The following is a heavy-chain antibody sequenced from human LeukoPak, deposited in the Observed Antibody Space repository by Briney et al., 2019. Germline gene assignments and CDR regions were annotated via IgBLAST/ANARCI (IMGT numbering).Heavy chain of an antibody. CDR1: GFTVSSNY. J-gene: IGHJ4*02. D-gene: IGHD2-2*01. V-gene: IGHV3-53*04. Sequence: PGRSLRLSCAATGFTVSSNYMNWVRQAPGKGLEWVSLIYSDGNTRYADSVKGRFTISRHNSKNTLYLQMNSLRPDDTAVYYCARSGRGSSTDYLDYWGQGTLVTVSS. CDR3: ARSGRGSSTDYLDY. CDR2: IYSDGNT.